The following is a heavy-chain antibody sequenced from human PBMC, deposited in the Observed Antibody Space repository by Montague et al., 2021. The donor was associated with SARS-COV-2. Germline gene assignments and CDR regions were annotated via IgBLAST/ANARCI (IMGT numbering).Heavy chain of an antibody. CDR3: ARHGLAGITIFGVVTPRGGFDI. V-gene: IGHV4-39*01. CDR1: GGSISSSSYY. Sequence: SETLSLTCTVSGGSISSSSYYWGWIRPPPGKGLKWLGSIYYSGSTYYNPSLKSRVTISVDTSKNQFSLKLSSVTAADTAVYYCARHGLAGITIFGVVTPRGGFDIWGQGTMVTVSS. J-gene: IGHJ3*02. CDR2: IYYSGST. D-gene: IGHD3-3*01.